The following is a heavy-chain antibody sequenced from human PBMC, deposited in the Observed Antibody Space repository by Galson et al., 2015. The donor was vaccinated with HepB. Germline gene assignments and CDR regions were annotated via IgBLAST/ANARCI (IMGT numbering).Heavy chain of an antibody. CDR1: GFTFSSYW. V-gene: IGHV3-74*01. D-gene: IGHD2-2*01. CDR2: INSDGSST. CDR3: ARDHWRKVPAAMGGYYYYYGMDV. Sequence: SLRLSCAASGFTFSSYWMHWVRQAPGKGLVWVSRINSDGSSTSYADSVKGRFTISRDNAKNTLYLQMNSLRAEDTAVYYCARDHWRKVPAAMGGYYYYYGMDVWGQGTTVTVSS. J-gene: IGHJ6*02.